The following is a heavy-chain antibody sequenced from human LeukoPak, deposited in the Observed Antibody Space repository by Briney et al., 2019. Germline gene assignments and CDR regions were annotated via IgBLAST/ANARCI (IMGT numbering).Heavy chain of an antibody. CDR3: ARHLHNQYTSNWYCFDY. Sequence: PSETLSLTCAVYGGSFSGYYWSWIRQPPGKGLEWIGEINHSGSTNYNPSLKSRVTISVDTSKNQFSLKLSSVTAADTAVYYCARHLHNQYTSNWYCFDYWGQGTLVTVSS. J-gene: IGHJ4*02. D-gene: IGHD6-13*01. V-gene: IGHV4-34*01. CDR1: GGSFSGYY. CDR2: INHSGST.